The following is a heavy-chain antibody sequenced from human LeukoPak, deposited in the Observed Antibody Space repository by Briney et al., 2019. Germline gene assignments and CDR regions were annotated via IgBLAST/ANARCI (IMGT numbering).Heavy chain of an antibody. V-gene: IGHV3-23*01. J-gene: IGHJ4*02. CDR2: ISCSGCST. CDR1: GFTFSSYA. D-gene: IGHD4-23*01. CDR3: EKDSKRSTDQGNGGDY. Sequence: PGGSLRLSCAASGFTFSSYAMSWVRQAPGKGLEWVSAISCSGCSTYYADSVKGRFTISRDNSKDTVYLQMNSLRAEDTAVYYCEKDSKRSTDQGNGGDYWGQGTLVTVSS.